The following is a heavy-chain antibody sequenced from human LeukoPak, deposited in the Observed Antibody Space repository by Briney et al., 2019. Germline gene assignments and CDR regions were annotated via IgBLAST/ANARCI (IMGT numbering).Heavy chain of an antibody. Sequence: SETLSLTCTVSGYSISSGYYWGWIRQPPGKGLEWIGSIYHSGSTYYNPSLKSRVTISVDTSKNQFSLKLSSVTAADTAVYYCAREVTGTTSDYFDYWGQGTLVTVSS. J-gene: IGHJ4*02. V-gene: IGHV4-38-2*02. CDR2: IYHSGST. CDR3: AREVTGTTSDYFDY. CDR1: GYSISSGYY. D-gene: IGHD1-14*01.